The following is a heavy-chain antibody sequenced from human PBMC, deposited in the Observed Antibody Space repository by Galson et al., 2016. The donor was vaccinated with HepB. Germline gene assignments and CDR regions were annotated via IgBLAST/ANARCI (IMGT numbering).Heavy chain of an antibody. D-gene: IGHD3-10*01. CDR1: GFTFSRYA. CDR3: AKIIMVQGGFYFYGMNV. J-gene: IGHJ6*02. CDR2: ISGNGGST. Sequence: SLRLSCAASGFTFSRYAMCWVRQAPGKGLEWVSTISGNGGSTYYADSVKGRFTISTDNSKNTLYLQMNGLRADDTAVYCCAKIIMVQGGFYFYGMNVWGQGTTV. V-gene: IGHV3-23*01.